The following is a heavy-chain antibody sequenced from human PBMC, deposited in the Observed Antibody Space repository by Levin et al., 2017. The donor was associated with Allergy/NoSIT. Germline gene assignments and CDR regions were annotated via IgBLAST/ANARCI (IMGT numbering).Heavy chain of an antibody. D-gene: IGHD3-10*01. V-gene: IGHV1-18*01. CDR3: ASHLEVWFGELSWIY. J-gene: IGHJ4*02. CDR1: GYTFTSYG. Sequence: GESLKISCKASGYTFTSYGISWVRQAPGQGLEWMGWISAYNGNTNYAQKLQGRVTMTTDTSTSTAYMELRSLRSDDTAVYYCASHLEVWFGELSWIYWGQGTLVTVSS. CDR2: ISAYNGNT.